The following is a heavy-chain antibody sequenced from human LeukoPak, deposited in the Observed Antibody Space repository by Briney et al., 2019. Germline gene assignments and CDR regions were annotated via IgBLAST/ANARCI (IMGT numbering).Heavy chain of an antibody. CDR3: VKGPYYDILTGYSFDY. Sequence: GGPLRLSCSASGFTFSSYAMHWVRQAPGRGLEYVSSISSNGGSTYYADSVKGRFTISRDNSKNTLYLQMSSLRAEDTAVYYCVKGPYYDILTGYSFDYWGQGTLVTVSS. V-gene: IGHV3-64D*06. CDR2: ISSNGGST. D-gene: IGHD3-9*01. J-gene: IGHJ4*02. CDR1: GFTFSSYA.